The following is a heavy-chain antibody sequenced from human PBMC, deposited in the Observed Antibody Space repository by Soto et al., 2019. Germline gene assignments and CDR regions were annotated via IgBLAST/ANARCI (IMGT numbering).Heavy chain of an antibody. V-gene: IGHV3-74*01. J-gene: IGHJ4*02. Sequence: EVQLVESGGGLVQPGGSLRLSCAASGFTFSGSWMHWVRQAPGKGLVWVSRINGDRSGTSYADFVKGRFTISRDDAKNTLFLQMNGLRAEDTAVYYCARGIFGSGTANDYWGQGTLVTVSS. D-gene: IGHD3-10*01. CDR3: ARGIFGSGTANDY. CDR1: GFTFSGSW. CDR2: INGDRSGT.